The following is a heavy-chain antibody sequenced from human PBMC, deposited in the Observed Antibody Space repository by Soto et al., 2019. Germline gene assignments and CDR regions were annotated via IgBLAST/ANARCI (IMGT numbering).Heavy chain of an antibody. J-gene: IGHJ3*02. CDR2: INPNSGGT. V-gene: IGHV1-2*04. Sequence: ASVKVSCKASGYTFTNYAMNWVRQAPGQGLEWMGWINPNSGGTNYAQKFQGWVTMTRDTSISTAYMELSRLRSDDTAVYYCAREQLYSGYVVGIAAAGTDDAFDIWGQGTMVTVSS. CDR3: AREQLYSGYVVGIAAAGTDDAFDI. CDR1: GYTFTNYA. D-gene: IGHD6-13*01.